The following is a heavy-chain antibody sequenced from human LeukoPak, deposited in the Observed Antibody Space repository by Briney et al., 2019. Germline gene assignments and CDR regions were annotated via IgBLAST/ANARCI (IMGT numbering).Heavy chain of an antibody. CDR2: IYSSRTYV. J-gene: IGHJ4*02. Sequence: GGSLRLSCAASGFAFSGYSMNWVRQPPGKGLEWVSSIYSSRTYVYYAHSVKCRFTLSRDNAKNSLSLQMNSLRAEDTAVYYCARDRELGAIDYWGQGTLVTVSS. CDR1: GFAFSGYS. V-gene: IGHV3-21*01. D-gene: IGHD7-27*01. CDR3: ARDRELGAIDY.